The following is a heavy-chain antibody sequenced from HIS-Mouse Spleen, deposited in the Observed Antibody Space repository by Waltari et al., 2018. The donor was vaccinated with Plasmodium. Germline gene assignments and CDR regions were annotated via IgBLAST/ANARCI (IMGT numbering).Heavy chain of an antibody. V-gene: IGHV3-7*01. CDR3: ASSWYWYFDL. CDR1: GYPFSSYW. D-gene: IGHD6-13*01. CDR2: IKQDGSEK. J-gene: IGHJ2*01. Sequence: EVQLVESGGGLVQPGGSLRLSSAAPGYPFSSYWMRWVRQAPGKGLEWVANIKQDGSEKYYVDSVKGRFIISRDNAKNSLYLQMNSLRAEDTAVYYCASSWYWYFDLWGRGTLVTVSS.